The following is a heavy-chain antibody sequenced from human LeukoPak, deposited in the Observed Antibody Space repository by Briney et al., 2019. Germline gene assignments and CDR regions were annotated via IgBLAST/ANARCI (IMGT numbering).Heavy chain of an antibody. Sequence: SETLSLTCTVSGGSISSCYWSWIRQPPGKGLEWIGYIYYSGSTNYNPSLKSRVTISVDTSKDQFSLKLSSVTAADTAVYYCARCHSSTSCYVDYWGQGTLVTVSS. D-gene: IGHD2-2*01. V-gene: IGHV4-59*01. CDR3: ARCHSSTSCYVDY. J-gene: IGHJ4*02. CDR2: IYYSGST. CDR1: GGSISSCY.